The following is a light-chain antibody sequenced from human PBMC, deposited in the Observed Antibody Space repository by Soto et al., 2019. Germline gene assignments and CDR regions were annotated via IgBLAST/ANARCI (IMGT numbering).Light chain of an antibody. CDR3: QSYDRSLSGTV. Sequence: VLTQPPSVSGAPGQRVTISCTGSSSNIGAGYDVHWYQQQPGTAPKLLIYGGSSRPSGVPDRFSGSKSGTSASLAITGLQAEDEADYYCQSYDRSLSGTVFGTGTKVTVL. CDR2: GGS. V-gene: IGLV1-40*01. J-gene: IGLJ1*01. CDR1: SSNIGAGYD.